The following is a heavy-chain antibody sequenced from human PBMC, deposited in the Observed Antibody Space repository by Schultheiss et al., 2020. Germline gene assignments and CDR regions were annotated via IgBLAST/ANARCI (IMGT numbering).Heavy chain of an antibody. Sequence: SETLSLTCSVSGYSISSGYYWGWVRQPPGKGLEWIGCFYHGASTSYNPSLMSRVTISIDASKRFLSLRLNSVTAADTAVYHCARAGAMGSYGLDLWGQGTMVTVSS. CDR2: FYHGAST. V-gene: IGHV4-38-2*02. J-gene: IGHJ6*02. CDR3: ARAGAMGSYGLDL. CDR1: GYSISSGYY. D-gene: IGHD5-18*01.